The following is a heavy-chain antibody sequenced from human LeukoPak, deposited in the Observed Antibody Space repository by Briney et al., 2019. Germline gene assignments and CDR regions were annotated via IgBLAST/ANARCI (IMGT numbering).Heavy chain of an antibody. CDR3: ARGYSSGWRLYYYYYMDV. Sequence: GASVKVSCKASGYTFTGYYMHWVRQAPGQGLEWMGWINPNSGGTNYAQKFQGRVTMTRDTSISTAYMELSRLRSDDTAVYYCARGYSSGWRLYYYYYMDVWGKGTTVTVSS. CDR2: INPNSGGT. J-gene: IGHJ6*03. D-gene: IGHD6-19*01. V-gene: IGHV1-2*02. CDR1: GYTFTGYY.